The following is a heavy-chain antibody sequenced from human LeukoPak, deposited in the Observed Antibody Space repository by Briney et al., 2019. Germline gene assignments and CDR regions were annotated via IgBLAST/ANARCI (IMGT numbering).Heavy chain of an antibody. Sequence: ASVKVSCKASGYTFTSYYMHWVRQAPGQGLEWMGIINPSGGSTSYAQKFQGRVTMTRDTSTSTVYKELSSLRSEDTAVYYCASESGSELGGPYYYYGMDVWGQGTTVTVSS. J-gene: IGHJ6*02. V-gene: IGHV1-46*01. D-gene: IGHD7-27*01. CDR1: GYTFTSYY. CDR2: INPSGGST. CDR3: ASESGSELGGPYYYYGMDV.